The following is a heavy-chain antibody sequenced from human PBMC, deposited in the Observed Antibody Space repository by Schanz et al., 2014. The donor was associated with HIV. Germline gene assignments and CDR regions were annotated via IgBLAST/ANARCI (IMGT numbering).Heavy chain of an antibody. CDR1: GLPFSTSA. V-gene: IGHV3-23*01. J-gene: IGHJ5*02. CDR2: ISGSGGST. Sequence: DVQILESGGGLVQPGGSRRLSCAVSGLPFSTSAMSWVRQAPGKGLEWVSDISGSGGSTYYADSVKGRFTISRDNSKNTLYMQMNSLRVEDTAVYYCAKDMRNYYEWGDWFDPWGQGTLVTVSS. D-gene: IGHD3-22*01. CDR3: AKDMRNYYEWGDWFDP.